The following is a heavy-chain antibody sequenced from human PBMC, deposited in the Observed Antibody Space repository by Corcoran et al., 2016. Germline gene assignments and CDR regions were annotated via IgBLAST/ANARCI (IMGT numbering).Heavy chain of an antibody. D-gene: IGHD1-1*01. J-gene: IGHJ6*02. Sequence: QVQLVQSGAEVKKPGSSVKVSCKASGGTFSSYAISWVRQAPGQGLEWMGGIIAIFGTANYAQKFQGRVTITADESMSTAYMELSSLRSEDTAVYYCAGGPTGTLQVAPGPHYYYGMDVWGQGTTVTVSS. CDR2: IIAIFGTA. CDR1: GGTFSSYA. CDR3: AGGPTGTLQVAPGPHYYYGMDV. V-gene: IGHV1-69*01.